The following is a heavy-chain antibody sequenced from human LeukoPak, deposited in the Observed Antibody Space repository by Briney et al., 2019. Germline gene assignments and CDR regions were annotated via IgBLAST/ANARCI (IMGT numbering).Heavy chain of an antibody. J-gene: IGHJ4*02. V-gene: IGHV4-39*01. CDR1: GGSISSYY. CDR2: IYYSGGT. Sequence: KPSETLSLTCTVSGGSISSYYWGWIRQPPGKGLEWIGSIYYSGGTYYNPSLKSRVTISVDTSKNQFSLKLSSVTAADTAVFYCARHPTTVTRFDYWGQGTLVTVSS. D-gene: IGHD4-17*01. CDR3: ARHPTTVTRFDY.